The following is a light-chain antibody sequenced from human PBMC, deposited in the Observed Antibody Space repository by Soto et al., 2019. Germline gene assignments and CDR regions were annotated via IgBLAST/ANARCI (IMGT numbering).Light chain of an antibody. Sequence: EIVLTQSPATLSLSPGERATLSCRASQSVSTYLAWYQQKPGQAPRLLIYDASNRAAGIPGRFSGIGSGTDFTLTISSLQPEDCAVYYCHQRSIWPQTFGQGTRLEIK. J-gene: IGKJ2*01. CDR3: HQRSIWPQT. CDR2: DAS. CDR1: QSVSTY. V-gene: IGKV3-11*01.